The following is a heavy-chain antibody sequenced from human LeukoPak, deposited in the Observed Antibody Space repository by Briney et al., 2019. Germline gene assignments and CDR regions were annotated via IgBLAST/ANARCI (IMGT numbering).Heavy chain of an antibody. J-gene: IGHJ6*03. CDR3: AKDRAYCGGDCYLYYYYYMDV. CDR2: ISGSGGST. V-gene: IGHV3-23*01. D-gene: IGHD2-21*01. Sequence: PGGSLRLSCAASGFTFSSYAMSWVRQAPGKGLEWVSAISGSGGSTYYADSVKGRFTISRDNSKNTLYLQMNSLRAEDTAVYYCAKDRAYCGGDCYLYYYYYMDVWGKGTTVTVSS. CDR1: GFTFSSYA.